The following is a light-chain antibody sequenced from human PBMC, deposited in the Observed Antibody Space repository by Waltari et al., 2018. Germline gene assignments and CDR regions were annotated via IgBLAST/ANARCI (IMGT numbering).Light chain of an antibody. Sequence: EIVMTQSPATLSVSPGERATLSCRASQTINSNLAWYQQKPGQAPRLLIYDASARATGIPARLSGSGSGTEFTLTISSLQSEDFAVYYCQQYNRWPLTFGGGTKVAIK. J-gene: IGKJ4*01. CDR3: QQYNRWPLT. CDR1: QTINSN. CDR2: DAS. V-gene: IGKV3-15*01.